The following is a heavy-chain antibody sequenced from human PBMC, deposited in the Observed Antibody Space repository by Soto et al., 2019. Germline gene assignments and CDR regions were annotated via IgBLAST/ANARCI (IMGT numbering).Heavy chain of an antibody. J-gene: IGHJ5*01. V-gene: IGHV1-2*02. D-gene: IGHD2-2*02. CDR1: GYTFSAFH. CDR2: LNPNSGDA. Sequence: QVQLVQSGAEVKKPGASVKVSCKASGYTFSAFHINWVRQAPGQGLEWMGWLNPNSGDAKFTQKCQGRVTMTRDTSIRTAYMELINLRSDDTAVYYCARGHCRSGSCYSWFDSWGQGTLVAVSS. CDR3: ARGHCRSGSCYSWFDS.